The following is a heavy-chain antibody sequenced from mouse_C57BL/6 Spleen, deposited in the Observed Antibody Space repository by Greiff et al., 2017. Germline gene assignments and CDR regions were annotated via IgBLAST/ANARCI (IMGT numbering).Heavy chain of an antibody. D-gene: IGHD1-2*01. CDR1: GFTFSSYA. J-gene: IGHJ4*01. Sequence: EVKLVESGAGLVKPGGSLKLSCAASGFTFSSYAMSWVRQTPEKRLEWVAYISSGGDYIYYADTVKGRFTISRDNARNTLYLQMSSLKSEDTAMYYCTRFSHYDGDYYAMDYWGQGTSVTVSS. V-gene: IGHV5-9-1*02. CDR3: TRFSHYDGDYYAMDY. CDR2: ISSGGDYI.